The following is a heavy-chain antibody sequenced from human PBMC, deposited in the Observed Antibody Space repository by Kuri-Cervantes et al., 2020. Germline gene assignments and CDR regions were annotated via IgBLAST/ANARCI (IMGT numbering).Heavy chain of an antibody. CDR3: AKVAMAGPYFYYYYMDV. V-gene: IGHV3-20*04. CDR1: GFTFDDYG. Sequence: GESLKISCAASGFTFDDYGMSWVRQAPGKGLEWVSGINWNGGSTGYADSVKGRFTISRDNAKNSLYLQMNSLRAEDTALYYCAKVAMAGPYFYYYYMDVWGKGTTVTVSS. CDR2: INWNGGST. D-gene: IGHD2-21*01. J-gene: IGHJ6*03.